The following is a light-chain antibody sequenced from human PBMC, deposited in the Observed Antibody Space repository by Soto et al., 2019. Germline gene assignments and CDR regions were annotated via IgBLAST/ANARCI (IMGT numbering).Light chain of an antibody. CDR2: DAS. J-gene: IGKJ4*01. CDR1: QSVNKW. CDR3: QQYNSSPRT. Sequence: DIVMTQSPSTLSASVGDRVTLTCRASQSVNKWLAWFQQKPGKVPKLLIFDASTLQTGVPSRFGGGGSGTEFTLTISGLQPDDFATYYCQQYNSSPRTFGGGTKVDIK. V-gene: IGKV1-5*01.